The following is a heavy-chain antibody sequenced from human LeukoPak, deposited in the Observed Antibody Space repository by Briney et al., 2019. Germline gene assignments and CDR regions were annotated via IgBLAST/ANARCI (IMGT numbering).Heavy chain of an antibody. CDR2: ISYDGSNK. CDR3: ARLRYYAMDV. Sequence: PGGSLRLSCAASGFTSSSYGMHWVRQAPGKGLEWVAVISYDGSNKYYADSAKGRFTISRDNAKNSLYLQMNSLRAEDTAVYYCARLRYYAMDVWGQGTTVTASS. J-gene: IGHJ6*02. V-gene: IGHV3-30*03. CDR1: GFTSSSYG.